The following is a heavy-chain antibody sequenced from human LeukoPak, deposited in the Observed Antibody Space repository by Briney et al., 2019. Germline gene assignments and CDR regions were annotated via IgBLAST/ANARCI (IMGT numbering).Heavy chain of an antibody. V-gene: IGHV1-8*01. D-gene: IGHD3-3*01. CDR1: GYTFTSYD. J-gene: IGHJ6*02. CDR3: ARDFSGPYYYYGMDV. CDR2: MNPNSGNT. Sequence: ASVKVSCTASGYTFTSYDINWVRQATGQGLEWMGWMNPNSGNTGYAQKFQGRVTMTRNTSISTAYMELSGLRSEDTAVYYCARDFSGPYYYYGMDVWGQGTTVTVSS.